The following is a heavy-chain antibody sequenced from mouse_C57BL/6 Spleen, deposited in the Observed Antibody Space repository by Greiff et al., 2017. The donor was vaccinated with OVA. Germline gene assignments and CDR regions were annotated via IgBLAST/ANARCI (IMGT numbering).Heavy chain of an antibody. CDR1: GYTFTDYN. Sequence: EVQLQQSGPELVKPGASVKIPCKASGYTFTDYNMDWVKQSHGKSLEWIGDINPNNGGTIYNQKFKGKATLTVDKSSSTAYMELRSLTSEDTAVYYCAREGGDSSGYDYAMDYWGQGTSVTVSS. CDR3: AREGGDSSGYDYAMDY. V-gene: IGHV1-18*01. J-gene: IGHJ4*01. CDR2: INPNNGGT. D-gene: IGHD3-2*02.